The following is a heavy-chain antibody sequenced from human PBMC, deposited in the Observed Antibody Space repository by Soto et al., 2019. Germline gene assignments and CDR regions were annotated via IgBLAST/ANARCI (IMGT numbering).Heavy chain of an antibody. J-gene: IGHJ6*02. CDR1: GYSFTSYW. V-gene: IGHV5-51*01. CDR2: IYPGDSDT. D-gene: IGHD6-13*01. CDR3: ARRVYSSSWSTPNYYYGMDV. Sequence: GESLKISCKGSGYSFTSYWIGWVRQMPGKGLEWMGIIYPGDSDTRYSPSFQGQVTISADKSISTAYLQWSSLKASDTAMYYCARRVYSSSWSTPNYYYGMDVWGQGTTVTVSS.